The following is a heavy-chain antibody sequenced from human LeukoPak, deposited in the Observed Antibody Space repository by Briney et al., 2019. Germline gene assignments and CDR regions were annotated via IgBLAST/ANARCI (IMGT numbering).Heavy chain of an antibody. CDR1: GFTFSDYY. J-gene: IGHJ3*02. Sequence: GGSLRLSCAASGFTFSDYYMSWIRQAPGRGLEWVSYISSSGSTIYYADSVKGRFTISRDNAKNSLYLQMNSLRAEDTAVYYCARPGITGTMGYGAFDIWGQGTRVTVSS. D-gene: IGHD1-7*01. CDR3: ARPGITGTMGYGAFDI. CDR2: ISSSGSTI. V-gene: IGHV3-11*04.